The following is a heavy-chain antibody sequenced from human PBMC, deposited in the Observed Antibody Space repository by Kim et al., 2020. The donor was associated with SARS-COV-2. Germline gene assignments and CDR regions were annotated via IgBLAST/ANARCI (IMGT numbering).Heavy chain of an antibody. CDR2: LYYSGST. CDR3: ARDFGGSYLYYFDY. J-gene: IGHJ4*02. D-gene: IGHD1-26*01. V-gene: IGHV4-39*07. Sequence: SETLSLTCTVSGGSISSSSYYWGWIRQPPGKGLEWIGSLYYSGSTYYNPSLKSRVTISVDTSKNQFSLKLSSVTAADTAVYYCARDFGGSYLYYFDYWGQGTLVTVSS. CDR1: GGSISSSSYY.